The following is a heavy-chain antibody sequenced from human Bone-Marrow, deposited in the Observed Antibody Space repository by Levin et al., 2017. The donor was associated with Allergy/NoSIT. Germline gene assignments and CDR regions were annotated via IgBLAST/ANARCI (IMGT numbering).Heavy chain of an antibody. CDR3: TKESPLSGNFYFDY. CDR2: ISSSGRST. V-gene: IGHV3-23*01. Sequence: LSLTCVVSGFTFRRSAMSWVRQAPGKGLEWVSSISSSGRSTYYADAVKGRFAISRDNSKNTLYLEMNSLGAEDSALYYCTKESPLSGNFYFDYWGQGTLVTVSS. D-gene: IGHD1-26*01. CDR1: GFTFRRSA. J-gene: IGHJ4*02.